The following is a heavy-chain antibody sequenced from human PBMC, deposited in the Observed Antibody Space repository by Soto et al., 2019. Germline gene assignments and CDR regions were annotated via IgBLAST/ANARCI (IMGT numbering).Heavy chain of an antibody. D-gene: IGHD2-8*01. V-gene: IGHV1-2*04. J-gene: IGHJ6*02. CDR2: INPNSGGT. Sequence: ASVKVSCKASGYTFTGYYMHWVRQAPGQGLEWMGWINPNSGGTNYAQKFQGWVTMTRDTSISTAYMELNRLRSDDTAVYYCARGMDGRNYYYYCGMDVWGQGTTVTVSS. CDR1: GYTFTGYY. CDR3: ARGMDGRNYYYYCGMDV.